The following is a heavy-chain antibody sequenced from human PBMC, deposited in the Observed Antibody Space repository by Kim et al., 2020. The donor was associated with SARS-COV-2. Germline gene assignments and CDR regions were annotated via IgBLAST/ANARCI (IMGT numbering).Heavy chain of an antibody. CDR3: AIRGSRERGYFDA. V-gene: IGHV6-1*01. CDR2: IYYRASWTS. Sequence: SQTLSLTCVISGDSVSSTSSTWNRIRQSPSRGLEWLGRIYYRASWTSEYGVSVKSRISISPDTSENLFSLQLNSVTPEDTAIYYCAIRGSRERGYFDAWG. CDR1: GDSVSSTSST. D-gene: IGHD1-26*01. J-gene: IGHJ4*03.